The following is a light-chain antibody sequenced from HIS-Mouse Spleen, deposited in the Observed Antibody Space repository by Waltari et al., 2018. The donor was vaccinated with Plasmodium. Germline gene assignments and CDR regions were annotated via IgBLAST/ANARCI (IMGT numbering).Light chain of an antibody. Sequence: DIQMTQSPSSLSASVGDRVTITCQASQDISNYLNWYQQKAGKAPKLLIYDASNLETGVPSRFSGSGSGTDFTFTISSLQPEDIATYYCPQYDNLPLTFGGGTKVEIK. V-gene: IGKV1-33*01. CDR3: PQYDNLPLT. CDR2: DAS. CDR1: QDISNY. J-gene: IGKJ4*01.